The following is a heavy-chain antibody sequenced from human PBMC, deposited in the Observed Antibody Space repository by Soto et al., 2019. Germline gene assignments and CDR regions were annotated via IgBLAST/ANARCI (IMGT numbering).Heavy chain of an antibody. CDR2: TYQSGSA. V-gene: IGHV4-30-2*06. CDR1: GCSITSGGYS. CDR3: ARDYYGMDV. J-gene: IGHJ6*02. Sequence: LSLTCTVSGCSITSGGYSWTWIRQSPGKGLEWIGYTYQSGSAYYNPSLKSRVTISVDRSKNQFSLNLTSVTAADTAVYYCARDYYGMDVWGQGTTVTVSS.